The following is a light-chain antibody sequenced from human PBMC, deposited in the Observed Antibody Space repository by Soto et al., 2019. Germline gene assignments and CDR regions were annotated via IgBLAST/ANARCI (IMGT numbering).Light chain of an antibody. CDR3: QQYGDSPWT. J-gene: IGKJ1*01. CDR2: AAS. CDR1: QSVSNNY. V-gene: IGKV3-20*01. Sequence: EIVLTQSPGTLSLSPGERATLSCRASQSVSNNYLAWFQQRPGQATRLLIYAASSRATVIPDRFSGSGSQTDFTLTSSRLEHEDIAVFYCQQYGDSPWTFGQGTKVEIK.